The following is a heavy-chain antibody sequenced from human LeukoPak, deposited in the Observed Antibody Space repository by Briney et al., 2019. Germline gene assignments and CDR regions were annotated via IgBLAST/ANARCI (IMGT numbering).Heavy chain of an antibody. V-gene: IGHV1-69*13. CDR1: GGTFSSYA. D-gene: IGHD3-3*01. Sequence: ASVKVSCKASGGTFSSYAISWVRQAPGQGLEWMGGIIPIFGTANYAQKFQGRVTITADESTSTAYMELSSLRSEDTAVYYCARALWSGYSLDYMDVWGKGTTVTVSS. CDR2: IIPIFGTA. CDR3: ARALWSGYSLDYMDV. J-gene: IGHJ6*03.